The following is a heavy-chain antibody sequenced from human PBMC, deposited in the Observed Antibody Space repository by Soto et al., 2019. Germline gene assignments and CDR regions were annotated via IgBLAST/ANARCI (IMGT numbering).Heavy chain of an antibody. CDR1: GYTFASYA. Sequence: ASVKVSCKASGYTFASYAISWMRQAPGQGLEWMVWISAYNGNTNYAQKLQGRVTMTTDTSTSTAYMELRSLISDDTAVYYCARDPPPPDYWGQGTLVTVSS. CDR3: ARDPPPPDY. V-gene: IGHV1-18*01. J-gene: IGHJ4*02. CDR2: ISAYNGNT.